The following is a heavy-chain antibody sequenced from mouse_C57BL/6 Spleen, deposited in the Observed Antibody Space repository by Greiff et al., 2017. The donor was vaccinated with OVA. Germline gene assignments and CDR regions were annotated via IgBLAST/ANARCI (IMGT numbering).Heavy chain of an antibody. CDR2: INPNNGGT. CDR3: ASYGGAMDY. Sequence: EVTLQQSGPELVKPGASVKLSCKASGYTFTDYYMNWVKQSHGKSLEWIGDINPNNGGTSYNQKFKGKATLTVDKSSSTAYMELRSLTSEDSAVYYCASYGGAMDYWGQGTSVTVSS. J-gene: IGHJ4*01. V-gene: IGHV1-26*01. D-gene: IGHD1-1*02. CDR1: GYTFTDYY.